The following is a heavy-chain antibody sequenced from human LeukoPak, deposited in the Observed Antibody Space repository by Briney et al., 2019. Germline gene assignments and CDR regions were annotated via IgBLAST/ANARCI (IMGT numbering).Heavy chain of an antibody. V-gene: IGHV3-73*01. J-gene: IGHJ2*01. Sequence: GGSLKLSCAASGFTFSGSAMHWVRLASGKGLEWVGRVRSKNNYYPTTYAASVRGRFTISRDDSKNMAYLQMDSLKAEDTAVYFCSRTSDSAWYFDLWGRGTLVTVSS. CDR3: SRTSDSAWYFDL. D-gene: IGHD3-10*01. CDR1: GFTFSGSA. CDR2: VRSKNNYYPT.